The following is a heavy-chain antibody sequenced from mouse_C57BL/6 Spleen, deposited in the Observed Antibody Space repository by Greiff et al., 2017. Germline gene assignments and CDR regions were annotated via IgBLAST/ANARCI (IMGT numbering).Heavy chain of an antibody. Sequence: EVQRVESGGGLVKPGGSLKLSCAASGFTFSSYAMSWVRQTPEKRLEWVATISDGGSYTYYPDNVKGRFTISRDNAKNNLYLQMSHLKSEDTAMYYCARDRRLQRMDYWGQGTSVTVSS. J-gene: IGHJ4*01. V-gene: IGHV5-4*01. CDR1: GFTFSSYA. CDR2: ISDGGSYT. CDR3: ARDRRLQRMDY.